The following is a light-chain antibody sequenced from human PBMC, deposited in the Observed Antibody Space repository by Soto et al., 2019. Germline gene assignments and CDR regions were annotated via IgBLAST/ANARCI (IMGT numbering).Light chain of an antibody. Sequence: QSVLAQPASLSGSPGQSITISCTGTSSDVGDYNYVSWYQQHPGKAPKFMIYDVNNRPSGVSNRFSGSKSGNTASLIISGLQAEDEADYYCCSYTTSNTRQIVFGTGTKVTVL. V-gene: IGLV2-14*01. CDR3: CSYTTSNTRQIV. J-gene: IGLJ1*01. CDR1: SSDVGDYNY. CDR2: DVN.